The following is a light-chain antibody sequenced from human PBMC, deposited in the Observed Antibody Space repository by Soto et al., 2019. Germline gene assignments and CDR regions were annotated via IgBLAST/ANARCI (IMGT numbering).Light chain of an antibody. CDR3: CAYTSSSTYV. J-gene: IGLJ1*01. CDR2: EVR. Sequence: LAQPASVSGYPGQPITLSCTGTRSDVGGYTYVSWYQQHPGKAPKLMIYEVRDRPSGVSNRFSGSKSGKTASLTISGLRAEDEADYYCCAYTSSSTYVFGTGTKVTVL. V-gene: IGLV2-14*01. CDR1: RSDVGGYTY.